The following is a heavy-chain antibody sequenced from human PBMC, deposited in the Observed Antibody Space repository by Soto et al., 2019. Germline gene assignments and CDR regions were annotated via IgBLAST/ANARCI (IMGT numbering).Heavy chain of an antibody. CDR2: INAGNGNT. V-gene: IGHV1-3*01. J-gene: IGHJ3*02. CDR1: GYTFTNHA. CDR3: ARARVVVVIAATDAFDI. D-gene: IGHD2-15*01. Sequence: ASVKVSCKASGYTFTNHAIHWVRQAPGQRLEWMGWINAGNGNTKYSQKFQGRVTITRDTSASTAYMELSSLRSEDTAVYYCARARVVVVIAATDAFDIWGQGTMVTVSS.